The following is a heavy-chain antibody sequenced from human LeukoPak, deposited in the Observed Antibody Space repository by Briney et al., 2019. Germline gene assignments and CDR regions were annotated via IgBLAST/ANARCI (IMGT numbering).Heavy chain of an antibody. D-gene: IGHD3-10*01. J-gene: IGHJ6*02. Sequence: PGRSLRLSCAASGFTFSSYGMHWVRQAPGKGLEWVAVIWYDGSNKYYADSVKGRFTISRDNSKNTLYLQMSSLRAEDTAVYYCVKDVMGSTDYYYGLDVWGQGTTVTVSS. CDR1: GFTFSSYG. CDR3: VKDVMGSTDYYYGLDV. V-gene: IGHV3-33*06. CDR2: IWYDGSNK.